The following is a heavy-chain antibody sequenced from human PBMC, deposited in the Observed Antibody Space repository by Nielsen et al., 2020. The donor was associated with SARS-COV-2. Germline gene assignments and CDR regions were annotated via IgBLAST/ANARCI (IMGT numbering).Heavy chain of an antibody. CDR3: AKRSGYTSGWYGDY. CDR1: GFTFRRYT. CDR2: ISSST. V-gene: IGHV3-23*01. D-gene: IGHD6-19*01. Sequence: GESLKISCAASGFTFRRYTMNWVRQAPGKGLEWVSAISSSTYYADSVKGRFTVSRDNSKNTLYLQMNSLRAEDTAVYYCAKRSGYTSGWYGDYWGQGTLVTVSS. J-gene: IGHJ4*02.